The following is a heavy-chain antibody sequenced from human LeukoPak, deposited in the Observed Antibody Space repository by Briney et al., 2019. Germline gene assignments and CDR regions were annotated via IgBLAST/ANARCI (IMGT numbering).Heavy chain of an antibody. V-gene: IGHV3-53*01. CDR1: GFTVSSNS. D-gene: IGHD4-23*01. J-gene: IGHJ2*01. CDR3: ARRVVNNRNWYFDL. CDR2: IYSDNT. Sequence: PGGSLRLSCTVSGFTVSSNSMSWVRQAPGKGLEWVSFIYSDNTHYSDSVKGRFTISRDNSKNTLYLQMNSLRAEDTAVYYCARRVVNNRNWYFDLWGRGTLVTVSS.